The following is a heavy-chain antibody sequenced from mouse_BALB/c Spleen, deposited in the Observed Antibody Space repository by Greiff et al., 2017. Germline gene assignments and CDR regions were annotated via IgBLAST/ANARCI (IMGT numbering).Heavy chain of an antibody. J-gene: IGHJ4*01. CDR3: ARERATVAHAMDY. CDR2: IWGDGST. Sequence: VQLVESGPGLVAPSQSLSITCTVSGFSLTGYGVNWVRQPPGKGLEWLGMIWGDGSTDYNSALKSRLSISKDNSKSQVFLKMNSLQTDDTARYYCARERATVAHAMDYWGQGTSVTVSS. V-gene: IGHV2-6-7*01. D-gene: IGHD1-1*01. CDR1: GFSLTGYG.